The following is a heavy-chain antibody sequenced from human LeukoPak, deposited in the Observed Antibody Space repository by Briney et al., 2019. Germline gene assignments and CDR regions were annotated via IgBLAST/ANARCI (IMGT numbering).Heavy chain of an antibody. CDR1: GGTFSSYA. J-gene: IGHJ6*04. Sequence: ASVKVSCRASGGTFSSYAISWVRQAPGQGLEWMGGIIPIFGTANYAQKFQGRVTITADKSTSTAYMELSSLRSEDTAAYFCAAIPVFAVVLHQEPVWGKGTTVTVSS. D-gene: IGHD3-3*01. V-gene: IGHV1-69*06. CDR2: IIPIFGTA. CDR3: AAIPVFAVVLHQEPV.